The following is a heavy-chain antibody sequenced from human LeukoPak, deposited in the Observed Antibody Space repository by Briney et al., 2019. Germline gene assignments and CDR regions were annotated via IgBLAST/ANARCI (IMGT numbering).Heavy chain of an antibody. J-gene: IGHJ1*01. CDR2: INHSGST. V-gene: IGHV4-34*01. D-gene: IGHD1-14*01. Sequence: SETLSLTCAVYGGSFSGYYWSWIRPPPGKGLEWSGEINHSGSTNYNPSLKSRVTIAVDTSKNQFSLKLSSVTAADTAVYYCARVPAWIPNRYFQHWGQGTLVTVSS. CDR1: GGSFSGYY. CDR3: ARVPAWIPNRYFQH.